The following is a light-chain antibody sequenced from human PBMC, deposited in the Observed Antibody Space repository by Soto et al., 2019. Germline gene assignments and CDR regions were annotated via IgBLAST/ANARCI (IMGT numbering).Light chain of an antibody. CDR2: AAS. J-gene: IGKJ2*01. V-gene: IGKV1-39*01. CDR3: QQSYSSVYT. Sequence: DIQMTQSPSSLSASVGDRVTITCRASQSISSYLNWYQQKPGEAPKLLIYAASSLQSGVPSRFSGSGSGTDFTLTISSLQPEDVATYYCQQSYSSVYTFGQGTKVDIK. CDR1: QSISSY.